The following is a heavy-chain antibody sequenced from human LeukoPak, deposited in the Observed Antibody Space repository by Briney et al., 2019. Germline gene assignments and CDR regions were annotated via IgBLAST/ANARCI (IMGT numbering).Heavy chain of an antibody. J-gene: IGHJ3*02. CDR3: TTAPRGYCSGGSCSYAFDI. CDR1: TFTFSNAW. D-gene: IGHD2-15*01. V-gene: IGHV3-15*01. CDR2: IKSKSDGGTT. Sequence: GGSLRLSCAASTFTFSNAWMSWVRQAPGKGLEWVGRIKSKSDGGTTDYAAPVKGRFTISRDDSKTTPYLQMNSLKTEDAAVYYCTTAPRGYCSGGSCSYAFDIWGQGTMVTVSS.